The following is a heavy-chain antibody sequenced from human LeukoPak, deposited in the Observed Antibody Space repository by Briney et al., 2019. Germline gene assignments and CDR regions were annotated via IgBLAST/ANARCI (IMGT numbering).Heavy chain of an antibody. CDR2: ISSSSSYI. CDR3: ARDPEWASVVVPAAIDY. D-gene: IGHD2-2*01. V-gene: IGHV3-21*01. Sequence: GGSLRPSCAASGFTLTTNYMTWVRQAPGKGLEWASSISSSSSYIYYADSVKGRFTISRDNAKNSLYLQMNSLRAEDTAVYYCARDPEWASVVVPAAIDYWGQGTLVTVSS. J-gene: IGHJ4*02. CDR1: GFTLTTNY.